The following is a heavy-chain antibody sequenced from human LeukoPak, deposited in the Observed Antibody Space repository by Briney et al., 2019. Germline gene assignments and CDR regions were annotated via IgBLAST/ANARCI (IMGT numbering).Heavy chain of an antibody. CDR2: IIPIVGTA. CDR3: ARGKDDYGDYVRFDP. V-gene: IGHV1-69*01. D-gene: IGHD4-17*01. Sequence: SAKVSCKASGCTFSSYAISWVRQAPGRGLEWMGGIIPIVGTANYAQKFQGRVTITADESTSTAYMELSSLRSEDTAVYYCARGKDDYGDYVRFDPWGQGTLVTVSS. CDR1: GCTFSSYA. J-gene: IGHJ5*02.